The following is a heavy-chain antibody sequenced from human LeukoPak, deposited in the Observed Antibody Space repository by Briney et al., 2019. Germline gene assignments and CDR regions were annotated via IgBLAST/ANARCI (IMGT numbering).Heavy chain of an antibody. D-gene: IGHD3-22*01. CDR1: GGSISSYY. V-gene: IGHV4-59*08. CDR3: ARSGYYLPFDY. Sequence: SETLSLTCTVSGGSISSYYRSWIRQPPGKGLEWIGYIHYSGSTNYNPSLKSRVTISVDTSKNQFSLKLSSVTAADTAVYYCARSGYYLPFDYWGQGTLVTVSS. J-gene: IGHJ4*02. CDR2: IHYSGST.